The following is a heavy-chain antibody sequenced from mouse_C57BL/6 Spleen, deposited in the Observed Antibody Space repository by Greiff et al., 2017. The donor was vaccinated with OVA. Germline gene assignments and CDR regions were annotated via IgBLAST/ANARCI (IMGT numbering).Heavy chain of an antibody. CDR2: IWSGGST. V-gene: IGHV2-2*01. CDR1: GFSLTSYG. CDR3: ARTGGSNYVGFDY. D-gene: IGHD2-5*01. Sequence: VQLQQSGPGLVQPSQSLSLTCTVSGFSLTSYGVHWVRQSPGQGLAWLGVIWSGGSTDYNAAFISSLSISKDKSKSQVFFKMNSLQAEDTAIYYCARTGGSNYVGFDYWGQGTTLTVSS. J-gene: IGHJ2*01.